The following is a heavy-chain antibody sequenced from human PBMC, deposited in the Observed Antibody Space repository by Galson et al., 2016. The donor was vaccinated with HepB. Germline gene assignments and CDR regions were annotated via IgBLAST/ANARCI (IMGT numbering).Heavy chain of an antibody. V-gene: IGHV4-4*02. CDR3: AGLKGYYNRSGST. D-gene: IGHD3-22*01. J-gene: IGHJ4*02. CDR2: IYHLGIT. Sequence: SETLSLTCTVSGDSISSTMWWTWVRQPPGKGLEWIGEIYHLGITKYNPSLTNRVTISVDKANYQFSLKLTSVTAADTAVYYCAGLKGYYNRSGSTWGQGVLVTVSS. CDR1: GDSISSTMW.